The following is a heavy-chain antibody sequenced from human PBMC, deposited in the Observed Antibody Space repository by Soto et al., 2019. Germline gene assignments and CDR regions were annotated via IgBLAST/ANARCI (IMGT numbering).Heavy chain of an antibody. D-gene: IGHD1-26*01. CDR3: ARGGYSGRYHPYYYYGMDV. CDR1: GGSFSGYY. V-gene: IGHV4-34*01. Sequence: PSETLSLTCAVYGGSFSGYYWSWIRQPPGKGLEWIGEINHSGSTNYNPSLKSRVSIPVDTSKNQFSLKLSSVTASYRAVYYCARGGYSGRYHPYYYYGMDVWGQGTTVTVSS. J-gene: IGHJ6*02. CDR2: INHSGST.